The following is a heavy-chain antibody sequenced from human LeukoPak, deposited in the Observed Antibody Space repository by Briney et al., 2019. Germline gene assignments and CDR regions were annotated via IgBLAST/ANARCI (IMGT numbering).Heavy chain of an antibody. CDR3: ARQAISGYDPPPFDS. CDR1: AGSISSSTYY. CDR2: LYYSGST. D-gene: IGHD5-12*01. Sequence: RASETLSLTCTVPAGSISSSTYYRGSIRQPPGNGLEWLGNLYYSGSTYYNASINSRVTISVDTSTHPSSLHLSSVTAADTAVYYCARQAISGYDPPPFDSWGQGTLVTVSS. J-gene: IGHJ4*02. V-gene: IGHV4-39*01.